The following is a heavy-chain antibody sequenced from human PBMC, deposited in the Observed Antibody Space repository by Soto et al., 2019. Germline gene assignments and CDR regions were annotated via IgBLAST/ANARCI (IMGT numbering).Heavy chain of an antibody. D-gene: IGHD5-18*01. CDR3: AKEGEYSYGRHDAFDI. CDR1: GGTFSSYA. J-gene: IGHJ3*02. CDR2: IIPIFGTA. Sequence: QVQLVQSGAEVKKPGSSVKVSCKASGGTFSSYAISWVRQAPGQGLEWMGGIIPIFGTANYAQKFQGRVTITADESTSTAYMELSSLRSEDTAVDYCAKEGEYSYGRHDAFDIWGQGTMVTVSS. V-gene: IGHV1-69*12.